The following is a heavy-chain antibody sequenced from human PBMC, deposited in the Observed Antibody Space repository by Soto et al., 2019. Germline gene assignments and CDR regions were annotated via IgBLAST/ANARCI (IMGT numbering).Heavy chain of an antibody. D-gene: IGHD1-26*01. CDR3: AKDWGVWELLRNFDY. CDR2: ISGSGGST. V-gene: IGHV3-23*01. Sequence: GGSLRLSCAASGFTFSSYAMSWVRQAPGKGLEWVSAISGSGGSTYYADSVKGRFTISRDNSKNTLYLQMNSLRAEDTAVYYCAKDWGVWELLRNFDYWGQGTLVTVSS. CDR1: GFTFSSYA. J-gene: IGHJ4*02.